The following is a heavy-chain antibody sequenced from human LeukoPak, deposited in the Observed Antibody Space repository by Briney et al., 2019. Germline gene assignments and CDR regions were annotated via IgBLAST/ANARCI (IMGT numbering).Heavy chain of an antibody. CDR3: ARHSWVNGYFDF. CDR1: GGSSSSYY. D-gene: IGHD4-17*01. V-gene: IGHV4-59*08. Sequence: PSETLSLTCTVSGGSSSSYYWSWVQQPPGKALEWIGYLYDGGSTHYNPSLKSRVIISVDTSKNQFSLNLNSVTAADTAVYFCARHSWVNGYFDFWGQGTLVTVSS. CDR2: LYDGGST. J-gene: IGHJ4*02.